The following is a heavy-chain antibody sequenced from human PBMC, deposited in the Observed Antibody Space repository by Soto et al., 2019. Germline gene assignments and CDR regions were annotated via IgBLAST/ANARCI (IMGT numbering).Heavy chain of an antibody. CDR3: ARGQDYGSGSYGYYYMDV. CDR1: GGSFSGYY. J-gene: IGHJ6*03. CDR2: VNHSGST. Sequence: PSETLSLTCAVYGGSFSGYYWSWIRQPPGKGLEWIGEVNHSGSTNYNPSLKSRVTISVDTSKNQFSLKLSSVTAADTAVYYCARGQDYGSGSYGYYYMDVWGKGTTVTVSS. V-gene: IGHV4-34*01. D-gene: IGHD3-10*01.